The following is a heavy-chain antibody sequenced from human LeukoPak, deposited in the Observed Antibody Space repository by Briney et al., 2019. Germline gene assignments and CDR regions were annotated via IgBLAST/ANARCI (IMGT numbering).Heavy chain of an antibody. CDR1: GFTFSSYA. V-gene: IGHV3-30-3*01. D-gene: IGHD2-8*01. Sequence: GGSLRLSCAASGFTFSSYAMHWVRQAPGKGLEWVAVISYDGSNKYYADSVKGRFTISRDNSKNTLYLQMNSLRAEDTAVYYCARGSDIVLVVYHNWFDPWGQGTLVTVSS. J-gene: IGHJ5*02. CDR3: ARGSDIVLVVYHNWFDP. CDR2: ISYDGSNK.